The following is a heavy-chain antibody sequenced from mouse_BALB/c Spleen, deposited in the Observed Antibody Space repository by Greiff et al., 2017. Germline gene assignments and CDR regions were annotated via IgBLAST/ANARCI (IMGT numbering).Heavy chain of an antibody. J-gene: IGHJ3*01. D-gene: IGHD2-10*01. CDR3: TKGTSYYGNWFAY. Sequence: EVKLVESGTVLARPGASVKMSCKASGYSFTSYWMHWVKQRPGQGLEWIGAIYPGNSDTSYNQKFKGKAKLTAVTSASTAYMELSSLTNEDSAVYYCTKGTSYYGNWFAYWGQGTLVTVSA. CDR2: IYPGNSDT. V-gene: IGHV1-5*01. CDR1: GYSFTSYW.